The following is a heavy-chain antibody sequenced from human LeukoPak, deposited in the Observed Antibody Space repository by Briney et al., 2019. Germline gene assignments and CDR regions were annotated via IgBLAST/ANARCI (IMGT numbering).Heavy chain of an antibody. J-gene: IGHJ3*02. Sequence: SETLSLTCTVSGGSISSYYWSWIRQPPGKGLEWIGSIYSSGSTYYNPSLKSRVIIIIDTPKNHFSLTLSSVTAADTAVYYCARSDGYGLVGIWGQGTTVTVSS. V-gene: IGHV4-59*12. D-gene: IGHD3-10*01. CDR1: GGSISSYY. CDR3: ARSDGYGLVGI. CDR2: IYSSGST.